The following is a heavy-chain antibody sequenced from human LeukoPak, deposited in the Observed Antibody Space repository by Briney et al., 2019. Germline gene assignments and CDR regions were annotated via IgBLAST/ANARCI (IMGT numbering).Heavy chain of an antibody. CDR1: GYTFTSYA. D-gene: IGHD5-18*01. J-gene: IGHJ3*02. V-gene: IGHV1-69*06. CDR2: IIPIFGTA. CDR3: ATDQRGYAHAFDI. Sequence: SVKVSCKASGYTFTSYAISWVRQAPGQGLEWMGEIIPIFGTANYAQKFQGRVTITADKSTSTAYMELSSLRSEDTAVYYCATDQRGYAHAFDIWGQGTMVTVSS.